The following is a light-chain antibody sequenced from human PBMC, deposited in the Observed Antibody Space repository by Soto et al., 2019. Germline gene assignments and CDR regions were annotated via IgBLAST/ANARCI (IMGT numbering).Light chain of an antibody. V-gene: IGLV1-51*02. CDR2: ENN. J-gene: IGLJ1*01. CDR3: GTWDSSLSAEV. Sequence: QFVLTQPPSVFAAPGQKVTISCSGSSSNIGNNYVSWYQQLPGTAPKLLIYENNKRPSGIPDRFSGSKSGTSATLGITGLQTGDEADYYCGTWDSSLSAEVFGTGTKVTVL. CDR1: SSNIGNNY.